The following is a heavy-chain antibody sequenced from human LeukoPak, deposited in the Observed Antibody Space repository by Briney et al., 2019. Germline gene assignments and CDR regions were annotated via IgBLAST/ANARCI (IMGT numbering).Heavy chain of an antibody. D-gene: IGHD1/OR15-1a*01. J-gene: IGHJ4*01. V-gene: IGHV3-7*01. Sequence: GGSLRLSCVASGFTFSTFWMSWVRQAPGRGLEWVGNIKFDGSEENYVDSVKGRFTISRDNAKNSLFLQMNSLRVEDTAVYFCASRTNYFNWGQGTLVTVSS. CDR2: IKFDGSEE. CDR3: ASRTNYFN. CDR1: GFTFSTFW.